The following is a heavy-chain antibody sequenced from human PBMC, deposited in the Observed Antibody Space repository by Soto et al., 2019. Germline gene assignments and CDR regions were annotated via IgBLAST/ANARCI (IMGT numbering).Heavy chain of an antibody. J-gene: IGHJ4*02. CDR1: RLPLACPS. V-gene: IGHV4-59*11. D-gene: IGHD2-15*01. CDR2: VFYTGRA. CDR3: ARGGSSGGSYDY. Sequence: ETPSLTSTDSRLPLACPSPASFLQPPGKGLEWIGYVFYTGRANYNASLKSRVSISLDTSNYQFSLKLSSVTAADTAVYYCARGGSSGGSYDYWGQGTLVTVSS.